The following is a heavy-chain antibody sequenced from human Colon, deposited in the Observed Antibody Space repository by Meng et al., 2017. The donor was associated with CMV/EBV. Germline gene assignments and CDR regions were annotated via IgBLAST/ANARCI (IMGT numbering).Heavy chain of an antibody. CDR2: ISSSSSYI. V-gene: IGHV3-21*01. Sequence: GGSLRLSGAASGFTFSSYSMNWVRQAPGRGLEWVSSISSSSSYIYYADSVKGRFAISRDNAKNSLYLQMNSLRAEDTAVYYCAGARAARPARDYWGQGTLVTVSS. CDR3: AGARAARPARDY. D-gene: IGHD6-6*01. J-gene: IGHJ4*02. CDR1: GFTFSSYS.